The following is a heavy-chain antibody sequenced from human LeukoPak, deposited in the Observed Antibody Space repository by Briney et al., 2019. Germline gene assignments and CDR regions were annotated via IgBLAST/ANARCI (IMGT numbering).Heavy chain of an antibody. Sequence: GGALRLSCAASGFTFSSYWMHWARQAPGKGLVWVSRINSDGSSTSYADSVKGRFTISRDNAKNTLYLQMNSLRAEDTAVYYCARDYYGSGVKIWGYAFDIWGQGTMVTRS. CDR3: ARDYYGSGVKIWGYAFDI. V-gene: IGHV3-74*01. D-gene: IGHD3-10*01. J-gene: IGHJ3*02. CDR1: GFTFSSYW. CDR2: INSDGSST.